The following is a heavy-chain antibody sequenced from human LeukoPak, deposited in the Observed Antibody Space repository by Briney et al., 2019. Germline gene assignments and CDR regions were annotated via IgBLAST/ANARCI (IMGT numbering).Heavy chain of an antibody. V-gene: IGHV3-73*01. Sequence: QSGGSLRLSCAASGFSFSDSPILWVRQASGKGLQWVGRIRSKDQNSATAYAESVKGRFTISRDDSKNMAYLQMNSLRIEDTAVYYCESSITKAGGSWGQGTLVTVSS. CDR3: ESSITKAGGS. J-gene: IGHJ5*02. CDR2: IRSKDQNSAT. CDR1: GFSFSDSP. D-gene: IGHD2-21*01.